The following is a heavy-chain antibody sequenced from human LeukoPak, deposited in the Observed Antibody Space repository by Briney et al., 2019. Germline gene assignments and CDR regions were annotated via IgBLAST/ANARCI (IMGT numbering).Heavy chain of an antibody. CDR3: ARRLPRGPFGP. Sequence: PSETLSLTCTVSGGSISSSSYYWGWIRQPPGKGLEWIGSIYYSGSTYYNPSLKSRVTISVDTSKNQFSLKLSSVTAADTAVYYCARRLPRGPFGPWGQGTLVTVSS. CDR2: IYYSGST. D-gene: IGHD3-10*01. V-gene: IGHV4-39*01. CDR1: GGSISSSSYY. J-gene: IGHJ5*02.